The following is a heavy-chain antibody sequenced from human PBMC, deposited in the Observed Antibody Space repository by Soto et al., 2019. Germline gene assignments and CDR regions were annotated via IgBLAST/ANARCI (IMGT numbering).Heavy chain of an antibody. CDR3: ARDPDYGLNCFDP. Sequence: SETLSLTCAVYGGSFSGYYWSWIRQPPGKGLEWIGEINHSGSTNYNPSLKSRVTISVDTSKNQFSLKLSSVSATDTAVYYCARDPDYGLNCFDPWGQGTLVTVSS. CDR1: GGSFSGYY. D-gene: IGHD4-17*01. J-gene: IGHJ5*02. CDR2: INHSGST. V-gene: IGHV4-34*01.